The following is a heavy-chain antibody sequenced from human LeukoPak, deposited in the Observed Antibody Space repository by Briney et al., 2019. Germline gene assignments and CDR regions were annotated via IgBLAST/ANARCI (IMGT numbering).Heavy chain of an antibody. Sequence: GGSLRLSCAASGFTVSSTHMVWVRQAPGKGLEWVSVTYTGGNSYYAGSVKGRFTISRDNAKNSLSLQMTSLRADDTAIYYCVRGQTSLDNWFDPWGQGTLVIVSS. CDR3: VRGQTSLDNWFDP. CDR1: GFTVSSTH. V-gene: IGHV3-53*01. CDR2: TYTGGNS. J-gene: IGHJ5*02.